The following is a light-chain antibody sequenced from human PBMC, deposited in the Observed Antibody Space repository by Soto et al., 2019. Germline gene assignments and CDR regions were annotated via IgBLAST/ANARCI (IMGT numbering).Light chain of an antibody. J-gene: IGKJ4*01. V-gene: IGKV3-15*01. Sequence: EIVLTQSPDTLSVSAGERATLSCRASENIKKNLAWYQQKPGQAPRLLIYETSIRATGIPARFSGSGSGTEFTLTITGLQSEDFAVYYCQQYFTWPVFGGGTRVEIK. CDR3: QQYFTWPV. CDR2: ETS. CDR1: ENIKKN.